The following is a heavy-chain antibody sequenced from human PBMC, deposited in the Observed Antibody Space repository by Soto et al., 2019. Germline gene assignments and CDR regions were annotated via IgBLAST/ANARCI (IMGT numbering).Heavy chain of an antibody. CDR2: IKQDGSAN. CDR3: ARGTYCGTDCHYHFDS. V-gene: IGHV3-7*01. D-gene: IGHD2-21*02. J-gene: IGHJ4*02. CDR1: GFTLRGYW. Sequence: EVHLVESGGGLVQPGGSLRLSCLASGFTLRGYWMSWVRQALGKGLEWVANIKQDGSANNYLDSVKGRFTISRDNAEKSVYLEMSSLRVEDTAIYYCARGTYCGTDCHYHFDSWGQGTLVTVSS.